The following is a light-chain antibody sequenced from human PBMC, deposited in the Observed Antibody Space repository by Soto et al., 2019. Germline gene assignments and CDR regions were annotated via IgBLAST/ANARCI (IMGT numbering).Light chain of an antibody. J-gene: IGKJ4*01. CDR3: QQYNNWPLT. Sequence: EIVMTQSPATLSVSPGERATLSCRASQSVIGNLAWYQQKPGQAPRLLIYGASTRATGIPARFSGSGSGTEFTLTISSLQSEDFPVYYCQQYNNWPLTFGGRTKLEIK. CDR2: GAS. V-gene: IGKV3-15*01. CDR1: QSVIGN.